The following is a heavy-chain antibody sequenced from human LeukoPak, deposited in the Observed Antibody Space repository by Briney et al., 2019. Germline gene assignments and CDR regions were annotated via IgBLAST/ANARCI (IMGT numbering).Heavy chain of an antibody. D-gene: IGHD3-10*01. CDR1: GYTFTSNG. CDR3: ARDPGSGSYYLANFYYYYMDV. Sequence: ASVKDSCKASGYTFTSNGISWVRPAPEQGLEWMVCISAYNGNTNYAQKLQGRVTMTTDTSTSTTNMELRSLRSDDTAVYYCARDPGSGSYYLANFYYYYMDVWGKGTTVTVSS. V-gene: IGHV1-18*01. J-gene: IGHJ6*03. CDR2: ISAYNGNT.